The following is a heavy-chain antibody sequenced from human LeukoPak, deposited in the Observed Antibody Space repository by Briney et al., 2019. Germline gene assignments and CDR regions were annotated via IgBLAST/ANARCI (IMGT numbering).Heavy chain of an antibody. CDR2: IKQDGSEK. D-gene: IGHD1-26*01. J-gene: IGHJ4*02. V-gene: IGHV3-7*01. CDR3: ARDTTSRWERPFYFDY. CDR1: GFTFSSYW. Sequence: GGSLRLSCAASGFTFSSYWMSWVRQAPGKGLEWVANIKQDGSEKYYVDSVKGRFTISRDNAKNSLYLQMNSLRAEDTAVYYCARDTTSRWERPFYFDYWGQGTLVTVSS.